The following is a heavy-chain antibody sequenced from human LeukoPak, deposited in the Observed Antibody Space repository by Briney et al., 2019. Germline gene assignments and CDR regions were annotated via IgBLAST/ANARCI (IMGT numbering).Heavy chain of an antibody. CDR3: AKDHIRRDGYSDFDY. V-gene: IGHV3-23*01. Sequence: GGSLRLSCSASGFTFGCYAMRSVRQAPGKGLEWVSGISESGGSTYYADSVKGRFTISRDNSKNTLFLQMNSLRAEDTAVYYCAKDHIRRDGYSDFDYWGQGTLVTVSS. J-gene: IGHJ4*02. D-gene: IGHD6-13*01. CDR2: ISESGGST. CDR1: GFTFGCYA.